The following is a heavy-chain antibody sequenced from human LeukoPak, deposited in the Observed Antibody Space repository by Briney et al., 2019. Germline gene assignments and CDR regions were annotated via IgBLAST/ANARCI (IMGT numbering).Heavy chain of an antibody. CDR1: GFTFSNAW. J-gene: IGHJ4*02. V-gene: IGHV3-15*01. Sequence: PGGSLRLSCAASGFTFSNAWMSWVRQAPGKGLEWVGRIKSKTDGGTTDYAAPVKGRFTISRDDSKNTLYLQMNSLKTEDTAVYYCTTSPPGIAVAGTGWGQGTLVTVSS. D-gene: IGHD6-19*01. CDR3: TTSPPGIAVAGTG. CDR2: IKSKTDGGTT.